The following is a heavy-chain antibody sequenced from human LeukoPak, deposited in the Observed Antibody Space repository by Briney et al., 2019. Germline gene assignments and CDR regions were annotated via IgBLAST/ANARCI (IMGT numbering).Heavy chain of an antibody. V-gene: IGHV4-31*03. Sequence: SQTLSLTCTVSGGSISSGGYYWSWIRQHPGKGLEWIGYIYYSGSTYYNPSLKSRVTISVDTSKNQFSLKLSSVTAADTAVYYCASESVVTHYFGYWGQGTLVTVSS. CDR2: IYYSGST. D-gene: IGHD3-22*01. CDR1: GGSISSGGYY. CDR3: ASESVVTHYFGY. J-gene: IGHJ4*02.